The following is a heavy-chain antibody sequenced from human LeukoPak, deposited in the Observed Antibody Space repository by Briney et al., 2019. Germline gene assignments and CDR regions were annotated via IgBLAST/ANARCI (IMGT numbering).Heavy chain of an antibody. J-gene: IGHJ3*02. CDR3: ARDQTTVTGEFAFDI. CDR1: GDSISSGGYY. V-gene: IGHV4-61*08. Sequence: SETLSLTCTVSGDSISSGGYYWSWIRQHPGKGLEWIGYIYYTESPYYNPSLKSRVTISVDTSKNQFSLKLSSVTAADTAVYYCARDQTTVTGEFAFDIWGQGTMVTVSS. D-gene: IGHD4-17*01. CDR2: IYYTESP.